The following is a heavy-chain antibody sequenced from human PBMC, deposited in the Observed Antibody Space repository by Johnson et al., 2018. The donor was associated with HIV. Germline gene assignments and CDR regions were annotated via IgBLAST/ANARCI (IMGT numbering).Heavy chain of an antibody. CDR3: AKDTAYSSSSFMSHAFDI. Sequence: VQLVESGGGLVKPGGSLRLSCAASGFTFSDYYMSWIRQASGKGLEWVATIKQDGGEKYYVDSVKGRFTISRDNAKNSLYLQMNSLRAEDTALYYCAKDTAYSSSSFMSHAFDIWGQGTMVTVSS. D-gene: IGHD6-6*01. CDR1: GFTFSDYY. CDR2: IKQDGGEK. V-gene: IGHV3-7*05. J-gene: IGHJ3*02.